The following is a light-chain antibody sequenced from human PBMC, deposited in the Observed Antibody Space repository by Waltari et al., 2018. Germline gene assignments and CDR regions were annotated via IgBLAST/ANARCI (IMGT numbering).Light chain of an antibody. CDR3: QQRGNWRLT. V-gene: IGKV3-11*01. CDR2: DAS. J-gene: IGKJ5*01. Sequence: IVLTQSPATLSLSPGERATPSCRASRSVITYLAWYQQKPGQAPRLLIYDASKRATGIPARFSGSGSGTDFALTISSVEPEDCAVYYCQQRGNWRLTFGQGTRLEIK. CDR1: RSVITY.